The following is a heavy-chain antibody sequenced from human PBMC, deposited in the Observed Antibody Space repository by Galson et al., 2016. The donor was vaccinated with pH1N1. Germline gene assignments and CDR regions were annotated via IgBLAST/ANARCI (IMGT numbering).Heavy chain of an antibody. V-gene: IGHV1-18*01. CDR1: GYFFSNYG. D-gene: IGHD1-1*01. J-gene: IGHJ3*02. CDR3: ARDLPYRAATEVEGFEM. Sequence: SVQVSCKASGYFFSNYGVSCVRQAPGQGLQWMGWISGYTGNTRYLQNFQDRVTMTVDTSTSTSHMELRSLRSDDAAVYYCARDLPYRAATEVEGFEMWGQGTMVTVSS. CDR2: ISGYTGNT.